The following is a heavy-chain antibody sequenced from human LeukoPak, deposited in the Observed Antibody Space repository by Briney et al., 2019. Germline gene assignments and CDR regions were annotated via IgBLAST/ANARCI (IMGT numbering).Heavy chain of an antibody. V-gene: IGHV1-18*01. J-gene: IGHJ4*02. CDR2: ISAYNGNT. CDR1: GGTFSSYA. D-gene: IGHD3-3*01. Sequence: ASVKVSCKASGGTFSSYAISWVRQAPGQGLEWMGWISAYNGNTKSAQKLQGRVSMSTDTSTSTAYMELRSLRSDDTAVYYCVRDLGEWEVLRGIFYDYWGQGTLVTVSS. CDR3: VRDLGEWEVLRGIFYDY.